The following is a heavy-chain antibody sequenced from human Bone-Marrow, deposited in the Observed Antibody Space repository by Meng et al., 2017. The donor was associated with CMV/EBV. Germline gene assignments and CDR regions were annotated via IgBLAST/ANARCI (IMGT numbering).Heavy chain of an antibody. CDR2: ISGSGGST. V-gene: IGHV3-23*01. Sequence: GGSLRLSCAASGFTFSSYAMSWVRQAPGKGLEWVSAISGSGGSTYYADSVKGRFTISRDNSKNTLYLQMNSLRAEDTAVYYCARDPSIFGVGTDYWGQGTLVTVSS. D-gene: IGHD3-3*01. J-gene: IGHJ4*02. CDR3: ARDPSIFGVGTDY. CDR1: GFTFSSYA.